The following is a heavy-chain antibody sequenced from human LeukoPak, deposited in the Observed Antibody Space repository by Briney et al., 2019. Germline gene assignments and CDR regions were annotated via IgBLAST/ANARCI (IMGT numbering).Heavy chain of an antibody. Sequence: ASVKISCKASGYTFTYRYLHWVRQAPGQALEWMGWITPFNGNTNYAQKFQDRVTITRDRSMSTAYMELSSLRSEDTATYYCARWGVGATSGAFDIWGQGTMVTVSS. CDR1: GYTFTYRY. D-gene: IGHD1-26*01. CDR3: ARWGVGATSGAFDI. J-gene: IGHJ3*02. CDR2: ITPFNGNT. V-gene: IGHV1-45*02.